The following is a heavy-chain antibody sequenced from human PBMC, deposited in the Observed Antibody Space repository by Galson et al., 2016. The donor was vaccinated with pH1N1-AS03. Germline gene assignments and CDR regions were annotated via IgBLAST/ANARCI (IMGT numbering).Heavy chain of an antibody. J-gene: IGHJ4*02. V-gene: IGHV4-38-2*01. CDR2: IYHTGRT. CDR3: ARFEWSDSYRDY. Sequence: ETLSLTCGVSGSSIISDNYWGWIRQAPGKALEYIGNIYHTGRTYYNLSLKSRVTISRDTSKNQLSLKVRSVTAADTAVYYCARFEWSDSYRDYWGQGMLVTVSS. CDR1: GSSIISDNY. D-gene: IGHD2-21*02.